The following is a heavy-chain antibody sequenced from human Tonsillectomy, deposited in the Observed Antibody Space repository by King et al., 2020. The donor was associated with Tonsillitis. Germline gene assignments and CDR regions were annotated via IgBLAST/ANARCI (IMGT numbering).Heavy chain of an antibody. CDR3: ARDMYYDYVWGSTDYYYGMDV. CDR2: IYYSGST. V-gene: IGHV4-59*01. J-gene: IGHJ6*02. D-gene: IGHD3-16*01. Sequence: VQLQESGPGLVKPSETLSLTCTVSGGSISSYYWSWIRQPPGKGLEWIGYIYYSGSTNYNPSLKSRVTISVDTSKNQFSLKLSSVTAADTAVYYCARDMYYDYVWGSTDYYYGMDVWGQGTTVTVSS. CDR1: GGSISSYY.